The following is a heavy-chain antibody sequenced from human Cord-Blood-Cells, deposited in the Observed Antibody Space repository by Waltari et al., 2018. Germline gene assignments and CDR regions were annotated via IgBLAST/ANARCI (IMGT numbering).Heavy chain of an antibody. J-gene: IGHJ4*02. D-gene: IGHD6-13*01. CDR3: ARGPYSSSWYYFDY. V-gene: IGHV1-2*05. CDR1: GYTFTGYY. Sequence: QVQLVQSGAEVKKPGASVKVSCKASGYTFTGYYMHWVRQAPGQGLEWMGRINPNSGGTNYAQKFQGRVTMTRDTSISTAYMEPSRLRSDDTVVYYCARGPYSSSWYYFDYWGQGTLVTISS. CDR2: INPNSGGT.